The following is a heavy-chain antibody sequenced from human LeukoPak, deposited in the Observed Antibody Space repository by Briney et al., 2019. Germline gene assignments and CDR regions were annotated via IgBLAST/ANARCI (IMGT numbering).Heavy chain of an antibody. D-gene: IGHD5-12*01. J-gene: IGHJ4*02. CDR2: INPNSGGT. Sequence: GASVKVSCKASGGTSTSYDINWVRQATGQGLEWMGWINPNSGGTNYAQNFQDRVTMTRDTSISTAYMGLSRLRSDDTAVYYCARDYGGILVAETFDYWGQGTLVTVSS. CDR3: ARDYGGILVAETFDY. CDR1: GGTSTSYD. V-gene: IGHV1-2*02.